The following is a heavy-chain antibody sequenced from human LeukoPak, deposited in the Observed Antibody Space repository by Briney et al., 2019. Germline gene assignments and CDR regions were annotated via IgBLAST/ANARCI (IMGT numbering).Heavy chain of an antibody. CDR1: GFTFSDYW. J-gene: IGHJ4*02. V-gene: IGHV3-74*01. Sequence: GGSLRLSCAASGFTFSDYWMHWVRQGPGKGLVWVSRIHSDESMTSYADSVKGRFTISRDNAKNTLYLQMNSLGAEDTAVYYCARDRRPGGGEDHSPLLDYWGQGTLVTVSS. CDR3: ARDRRPGGGEDHSPLLDY. D-gene: IGHD3-16*01. CDR2: IHSDESMT.